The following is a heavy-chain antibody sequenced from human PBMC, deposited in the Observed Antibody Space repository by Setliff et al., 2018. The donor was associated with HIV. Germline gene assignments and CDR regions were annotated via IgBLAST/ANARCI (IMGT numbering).Heavy chain of an antibody. CDR2: ISHTGST. D-gene: IGHD2-2*02. J-gene: IGHJ4*02. CDR3: ARDKRYRFPFDS. Sequence: SETLSLTCTVSGYSISSAYYWSWIRQSPEMGLEWIAEISHTGSTKYNPSLGSRVTISLATSKNQFSLSLRSLSAADMAVYYCARDKRYRFPFDSWGQGTLVTVSS. CDR1: GYSISSAYY. V-gene: IGHV4-38-2*02.